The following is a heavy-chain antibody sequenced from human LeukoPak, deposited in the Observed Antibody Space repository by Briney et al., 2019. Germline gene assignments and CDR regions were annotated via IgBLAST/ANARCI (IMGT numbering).Heavy chain of an antibody. J-gene: IGHJ2*01. D-gene: IGHD3-22*01. Sequence: IPSETLSLTCTVSGGSISSYYWSWIRQPPGKGLEWIGYIYYSGSTNYNPSLKSRVTISIDTSKNQFSLKLSSVTAADTAVYYCARPHTYYYDSSVPNYWYFDLWGRGTLVAVSS. CDR3: ARPHTYYYDSSVPNYWYFDL. CDR1: GGSISSYY. CDR2: IYYSGST. V-gene: IGHV4-59*08.